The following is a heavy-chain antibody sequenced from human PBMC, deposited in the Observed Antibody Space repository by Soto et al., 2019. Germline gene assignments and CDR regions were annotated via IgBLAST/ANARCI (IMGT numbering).Heavy chain of an antibody. V-gene: IGHV4-34*01. Sequence: SETLSLTCAVSGGSFSGYIWTWIRQTPGKGLQWIGQINHSGSSIYNPSLKNRVTISTMSNNKFSLELSSVTAADTAVYYCARETMVRGVIDYWGQGTLVTVSS. J-gene: IGHJ4*02. D-gene: IGHD3-10*01. CDR2: INHSGSS. CDR1: GGSFSGYI. CDR3: ARETMVRGVIDY.